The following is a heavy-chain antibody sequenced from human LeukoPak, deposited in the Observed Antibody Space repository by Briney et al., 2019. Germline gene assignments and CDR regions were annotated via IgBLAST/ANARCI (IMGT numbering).Heavy chain of an antibody. CDR2: INHGGST. V-gene: IGHV4-34*01. D-gene: IGHD5-24*01. Sequence: SETLSLTCAVYGGSFSGYYWSWIRQPPGKGLEWIGEINHGGSTNYNPSLKSRVTISVDTSKNQLSLKLNSVTAADTAVYYCARGQLGDAYNFEYWGQGTVVTVSS. CDR1: GGSFSGYY. J-gene: IGHJ4*02. CDR3: ARGQLGDAYNFEY.